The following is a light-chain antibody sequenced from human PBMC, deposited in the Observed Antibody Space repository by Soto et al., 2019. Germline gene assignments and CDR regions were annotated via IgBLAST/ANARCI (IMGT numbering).Light chain of an antibody. J-gene: IGLJ1*01. CDR3: SSYTSSSIYV. Sequence: QSVLTQPASVSGSPGQSITISCTGTSSDVGGYNYVSWYQQHPGKAPKLMIYDVSNRPSGVSNRFSGSKSGNTASPTISGLQAEDEADYYCSSYTSSSIYVFGTGTKLTVL. CDR1: SSDVGGYNY. CDR2: DVS. V-gene: IGLV2-14*01.